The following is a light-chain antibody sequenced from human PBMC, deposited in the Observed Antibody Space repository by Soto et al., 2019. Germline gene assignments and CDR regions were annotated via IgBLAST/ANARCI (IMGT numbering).Light chain of an antibody. CDR3: SSFTSTSTVI. Sequence: QSALTQPASVSGSLGQSITISYTGTSSDIGGHNYVSWYQLHPGKAPKVLIFEVIKRPSGVSTRFSGSKSGNMASLTISGLRPEDEGDYYCSSFTSTSTVILGGGTKLTVL. J-gene: IGLJ2*01. CDR2: EVI. V-gene: IGLV2-14*01. CDR1: SSDIGGHNY.